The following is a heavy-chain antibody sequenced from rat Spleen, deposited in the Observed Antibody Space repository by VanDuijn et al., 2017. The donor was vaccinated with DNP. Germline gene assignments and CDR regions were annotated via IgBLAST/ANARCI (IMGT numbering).Heavy chain of an antibody. CDR1: GFTFSNYN. J-gene: IGHJ4*01. CDR2: MSSGGST. D-gene: IGHD1-9*01. V-gene: IGHV2S12*01. Sequence: VQLVESGGGLVQPGRSLKLSCVASGFTFSNYNMAWVRQPPGKGLEWIASMSSGGSTYYNSGLKSRLRISRDTSKSQVFLKMNSLQTEDTAMYFCARYYGYNYYAMDAWGQGTSVTVSS. CDR3: ARYYGYNYYAMDA.